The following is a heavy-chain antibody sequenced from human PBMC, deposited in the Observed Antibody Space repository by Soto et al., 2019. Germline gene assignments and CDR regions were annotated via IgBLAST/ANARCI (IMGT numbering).Heavy chain of an antibody. Sequence: SVKVSCKASGGTFSSYTISWVRQAPGQGLEWMGRIIPILGIANYAQKLQGRVTITADKSTSTAYMELSILRFEDTAVYYCARPFDVNIVALDVWGKGTTVTVSS. CDR3: ARPFDVNIVALDV. J-gene: IGHJ6*04. CDR2: IIPILGIA. D-gene: IGHD5-12*01. CDR1: GGTFSSYT. V-gene: IGHV1-69*02.